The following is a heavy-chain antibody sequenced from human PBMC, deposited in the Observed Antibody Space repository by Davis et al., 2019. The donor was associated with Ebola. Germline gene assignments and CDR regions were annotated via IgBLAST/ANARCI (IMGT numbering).Heavy chain of an antibody. CDR1: GGSFSGYY. J-gene: IGHJ4*02. Sequence: MPSETLSLTCAVYGGSFSGYYWSWIRQPPGKGLEWIGEINHSGSTNYNPSLKSRVTISVDTSKNQFSLKLSSVTAADTAVYYCACTHYYYDSSGYYSWGQGTLVTVSS. V-gene: IGHV4-34*01. CDR3: ACTHYYYDSSGYYS. CDR2: INHSGST. D-gene: IGHD3-22*01.